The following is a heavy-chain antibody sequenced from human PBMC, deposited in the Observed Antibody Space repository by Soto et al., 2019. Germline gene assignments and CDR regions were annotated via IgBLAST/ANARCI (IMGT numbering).Heavy chain of an antibody. V-gene: IGHV4-38-2*02. Sequence: SETLSLTCTVSGYSISSGYYWGWIRQPPGKGLEWIGSIYHSGSTYYNPSLKSRVTISVDTSKNQFSLKLSSVTAADTAVYYCARDVILGGGPFDIWGQGTMVTVSS. CDR2: IYHSGST. J-gene: IGHJ3*02. D-gene: IGHD1-26*01. CDR3: ARDVILGGGPFDI. CDR1: GYSISSGYY.